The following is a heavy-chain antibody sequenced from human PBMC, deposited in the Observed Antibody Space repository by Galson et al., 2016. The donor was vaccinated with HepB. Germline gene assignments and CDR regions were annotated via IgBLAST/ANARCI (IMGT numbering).Heavy chain of an antibody. D-gene: IGHD6-13*01. CDR3: VTTSRSREFDY. CDR1: GFTLSDYF. Sequence: SLRLSCAASGFTLSDYFMSWLRQAPGKGLEWISYIGYRGSPIYYADSVKGRFTISRDNAKNSLYLQMNSLRADDTAVYYCVTTSRSREFDYWGQGTLVTVSS. J-gene: IGHJ4*02. V-gene: IGHV3-11*04. CDR2: IGYRGSPI.